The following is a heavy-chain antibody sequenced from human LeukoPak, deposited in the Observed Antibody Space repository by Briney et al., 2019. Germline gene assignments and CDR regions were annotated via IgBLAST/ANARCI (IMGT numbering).Heavy chain of an antibody. CDR2: IIPILGIA. CDR3: ARTRARGYSYGFFDY. CDR1: GGTFSSYT. J-gene: IGHJ4*02. D-gene: IGHD5-18*01. V-gene: IGHV1-69*02. Sequence: SVKVSCKASGGTFSSYTISWVRQAPGQGLEWMGRIIPILGIANYAQKFQGRVTITADKSTSTAYMELSSLRSEDTAVYYCARTRARGYSYGFFDYWGQGTLVTVSS.